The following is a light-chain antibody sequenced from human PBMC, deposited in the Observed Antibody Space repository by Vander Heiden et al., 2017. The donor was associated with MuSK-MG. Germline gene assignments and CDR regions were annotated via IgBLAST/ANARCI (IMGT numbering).Light chain of an antibody. Sequence: SYDLTQPLSESVALGQTARLTCGGDNIGSQFVHWYQQKPGRAPLLVIYRDRNRPTGIPERFSGSNSGNTATLTIHGAQVGDDADYYCQVWDSNTVVFGGGTTLTVL. J-gene: IGLJ2*01. CDR3: QVWDSNTVV. V-gene: IGLV3-9*01. CDR1: NIGSQF. CDR2: RDR.